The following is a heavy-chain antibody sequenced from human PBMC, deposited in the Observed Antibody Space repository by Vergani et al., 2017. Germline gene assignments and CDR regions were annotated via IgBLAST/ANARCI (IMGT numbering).Heavy chain of an antibody. D-gene: IGHD3-10*02. CDR3: AKARLRSDYFDY. Sequence: VLLLESGGGLVQPGGSLRLSCAASGFTFSSYGMHWVRQAPGKGLEWVAVISYDGSNKYYADSVKGRFTISRDNSKNTLYLQMNSLRAEDTAVYYCAKARLRSDYFDYWGQGTLVTVSS. CDR2: ISYDGSNK. J-gene: IGHJ4*02. CDR1: GFTFSSYG. V-gene: IGHV3-30*18.